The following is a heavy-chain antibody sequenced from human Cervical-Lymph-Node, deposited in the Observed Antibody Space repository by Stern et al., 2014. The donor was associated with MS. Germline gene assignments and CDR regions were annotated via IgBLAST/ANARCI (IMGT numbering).Heavy chain of an antibody. Sequence: VQLVEYGGGVVQPGRSLRLSCAASGFTFSSYGMHWVRQAPGKGLEWVAVIWYDGSNKYYADSVKGRFTISRDNSKNTLYLQMNSLRAEDTAVYYCARSAVVAARTYYFDYWGQGTLVTVSS. J-gene: IGHJ4*02. CDR1: GFTFSSYG. CDR3: ARSAVVAARTYYFDY. D-gene: IGHD2-15*01. CDR2: IWYDGSNK. V-gene: IGHV3-33*01.